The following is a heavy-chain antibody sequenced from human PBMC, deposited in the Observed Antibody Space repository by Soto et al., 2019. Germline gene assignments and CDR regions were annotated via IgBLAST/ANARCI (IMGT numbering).Heavy chain of an antibody. CDR3: ARMSVPSGYSYYGMDV. CDR1: GFTFSSYE. V-gene: IGHV3-48*03. D-gene: IGHD1-1*01. CDR2: ISSSGSTI. Sequence: GVSLLLSCAASGFTFSSYEMNWVRQAPGKGLEWVSYISSSGSTIYYADSVKGRFTISRDNAKNSLYLQMNSLRAEDTAVYYWARMSVPSGYSYYGMDVWSQGATVS. J-gene: IGHJ6*02.